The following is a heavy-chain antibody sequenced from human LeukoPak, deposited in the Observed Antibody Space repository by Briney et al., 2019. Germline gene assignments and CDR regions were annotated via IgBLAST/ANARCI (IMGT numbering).Heavy chain of an antibody. CDR3: ARGRSNYYGMDV. V-gene: IGHV4-61*08. Sequence: SETLSLTCAVSGGSISSGGYSWNWIRRPPGKGLEWIGYIYYNGNTNYSPSLKSRVTMSVDTSKNLFSLKVSSVTAADTAVYYCARGRSNYYGMDVWGQGTTVTVSS. CDR2: IYYNGNT. CDR1: GGSISSGGYS. D-gene: IGHD1-26*01. J-gene: IGHJ6*02.